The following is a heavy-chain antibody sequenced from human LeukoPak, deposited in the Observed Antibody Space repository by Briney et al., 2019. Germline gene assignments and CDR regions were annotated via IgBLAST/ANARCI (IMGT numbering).Heavy chain of an antibody. D-gene: IGHD6-13*01. Sequence: GGSLRLSCAASRFTFNSYAMHWVRQAPGKGLEWVAVISYDGINRYYADSVKGRFTISRSNSENTLYLQMNSLRPEDTAVYFCARRRIPDRAAAALAYWGQGTLVTVSS. CDR2: ISYDGINR. V-gene: IGHV3-30*01. J-gene: IGHJ4*02. CDR3: ARRRIPDRAAAALAY. CDR1: RFTFNSYA.